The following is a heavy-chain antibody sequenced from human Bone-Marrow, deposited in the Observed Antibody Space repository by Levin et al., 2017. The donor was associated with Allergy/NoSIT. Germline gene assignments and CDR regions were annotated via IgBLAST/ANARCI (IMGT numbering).Heavy chain of an antibody. CDR1: GGSIRSYH. D-gene: IGHD2-15*01. J-gene: IGHJ6*02. CDR3: ARDRVVASSGTYYYYGMAV. CDR2: IYYSGST. V-gene: IGHV4-59*12. Sequence: ETLSLTCIVSGGSIRSYHWSWIRQPPGKGLEWIGYIYYSGSTDYNPSLKSRVTISIDTSKSQFSLTLNSVTAADTAVYYCARDRVVASSGTYYYYGMAVWGQGTTVTVSS.